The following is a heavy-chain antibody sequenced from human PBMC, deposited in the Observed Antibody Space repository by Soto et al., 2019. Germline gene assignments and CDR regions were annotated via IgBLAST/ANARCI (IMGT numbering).Heavy chain of an antibody. CDR2: ISYNGNT. J-gene: IGHJ6*02. D-gene: IGHD3-16*01. CDR3: ARVSYHYVWGSSTGMDV. V-gene: IGHV4-59*01. Sequence: QVQLQESGPGLVKPAETLSLTCSVSGGSISSNDWSWIRQPPGKGLEYIGYISYNGNTNYKPSLKSRVTISVDTSKNQFSLTMSSVTAADTTVYYYARVSYHYVWGSSTGMDVWGQGTTVTVSS. CDR1: GGSISSND.